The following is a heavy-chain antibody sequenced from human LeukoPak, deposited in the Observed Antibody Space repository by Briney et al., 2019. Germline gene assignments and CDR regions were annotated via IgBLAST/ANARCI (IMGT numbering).Heavy chain of an antibody. CDR2: ISPDGRNT. D-gene: IGHD1-26*01. Sequence: PGRSLRLSCVASGFTFNSYGMHWVRQAPGKGLEWVALISPDGRNTDYADPVRGRFTISRDNSRNTLYLQMNSLRADDTAMYYCAKDRTTVGTDYWGQGTLVTVSS. CDR3: AKDRTTVGTDY. J-gene: IGHJ4*02. CDR1: GFTFNSYG. V-gene: IGHV3-30*18.